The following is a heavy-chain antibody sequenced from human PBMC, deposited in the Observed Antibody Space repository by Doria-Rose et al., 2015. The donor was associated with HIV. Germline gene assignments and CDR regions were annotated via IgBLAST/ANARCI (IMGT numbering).Heavy chain of an antibody. CDR1: GGSISHYY. Sequence: QVQLQESGPGLVKPSETLSLTCSVSGGSISHYYWSWIRQPPGKGLEYIGDCFYTGSTNYSPSLKSRVSISIDTSKNKFSLGLSSVTAADTAVYYCARVLSGTYDYWGQGTLVTVSS. J-gene: IGHJ4*02. CDR2: CFYTGST. D-gene: IGHD1-26*01. V-gene: IGHV4-59*01. CDR3: ARVLSGTYDY.